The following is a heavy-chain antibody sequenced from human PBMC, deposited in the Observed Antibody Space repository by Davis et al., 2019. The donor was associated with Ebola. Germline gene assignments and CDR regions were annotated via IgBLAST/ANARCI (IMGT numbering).Heavy chain of an antibody. J-gene: IGHJ4*02. CDR1: GFTFNNAW. D-gene: IGHD3-16*01. Sequence: PGGSLRLSCVASGFTFNNAWMSWVRQAPGKGLEWAGRIQSKTDGETTDYAAPVRGRFTISRDDSKNTVYLQMNSLKTEDTAVYYCTKVHWGRFDYWGQGTLVTVSS. CDR3: TKVHWGRFDY. V-gene: IGHV3-15*01. CDR2: IQSKTDGETT.